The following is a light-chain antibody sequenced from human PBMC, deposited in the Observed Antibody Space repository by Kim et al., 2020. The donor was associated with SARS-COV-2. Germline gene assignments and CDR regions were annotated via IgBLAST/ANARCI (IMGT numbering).Light chain of an antibody. Sequence: QSVLTQPPSASGTPGQRVTISCSGSSYNIGSNTVNWYQQLPGTAPKLLTYSNNQRPSGVPDRFSGSKSGTSASLAISGLQSEDEGDYYCAAWDDSLNGYVFGTGTKVTVL. CDR3: AAWDDSLNGYV. J-gene: IGLJ1*01. V-gene: IGLV1-44*01. CDR2: SNN. CDR1: SYNIGSNT.